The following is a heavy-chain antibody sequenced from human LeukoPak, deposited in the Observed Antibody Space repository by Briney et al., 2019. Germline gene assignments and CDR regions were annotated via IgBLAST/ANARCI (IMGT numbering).Heavy chain of an antibody. CDR2: ISGSGGST. D-gene: IGHD5-12*01. J-gene: IGHJ4*02. CDR3: ASTWDIRYYFDY. V-gene: IGHV3-23*01. Sequence: PGGSLRLSCAASGFTFSSYAMSWVRQAPGKGLEWVSAISGSGGSTYYADSVKGRFTISRDNSKNTLYLQMNSLRAGDTAVYYCASTWDIRYYFDYWGQGTLVTVSS. CDR1: GFTFSSYA.